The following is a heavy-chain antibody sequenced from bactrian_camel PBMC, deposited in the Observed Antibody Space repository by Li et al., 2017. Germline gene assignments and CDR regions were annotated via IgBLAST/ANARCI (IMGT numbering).Heavy chain of an antibody. J-gene: IGHJ4*01. V-gene: IGHV3S40*01. D-gene: IGHD5*01. Sequence: VQLVESGGESVQAGGSLRLSCAVHGYAVLGKALTWFRQAPGKEREWVASMYIGDSSTYYADSVKGRFTISRNNAKNTVYLQMNSLESEDTALYYCATDPLRRSLGGLGRGLGAWTYWGQGTQVTVS. CDR1: GYAVLGKA. CDR2: MYIGDSST. CDR3: ATDPLRRSLGGLGRGLGAWTY.